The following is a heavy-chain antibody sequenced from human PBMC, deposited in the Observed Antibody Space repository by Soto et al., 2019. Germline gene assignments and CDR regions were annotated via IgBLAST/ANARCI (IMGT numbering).Heavy chain of an antibody. D-gene: IGHD1-1*01. CDR1: GYAFTTYG. J-gene: IGHJ4*02. V-gene: IGHV1-18*01. CDR3: ARGRYGDY. Sequence: QVHLVQSGAEVKKPGASVKVSCKGSGYAFTTYGITWGRQAPGHGLECVGWISAPNANTNYAQKLQGRVTGTRDAATSTASLELRSLRSDDTAVYYCARGRYGDYWGQGALVTVSS. CDR2: ISAPNANT.